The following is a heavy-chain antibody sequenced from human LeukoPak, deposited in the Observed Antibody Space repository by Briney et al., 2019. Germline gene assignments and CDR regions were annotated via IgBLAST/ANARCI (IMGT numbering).Heavy chain of an antibody. CDR1: GFTFSSYG. CDR2: IRYDGSNK. D-gene: IGHD3-22*01. CDR3: ARDLGASGYAPGY. J-gene: IGHJ4*02. V-gene: IGHV3-30*02. Sequence: AGGSLRLSCAASGFTFSSYGMHWVRQAPGKGLEWVAFIRYDGSNKYYADSVKGRFTISRDNSKNTLYLQMNSLRAEDTAMYYCARDLGASGYAPGYWGQGTLVTVSS.